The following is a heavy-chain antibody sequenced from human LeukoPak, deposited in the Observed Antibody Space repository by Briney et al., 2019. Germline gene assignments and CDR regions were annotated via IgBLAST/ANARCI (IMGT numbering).Heavy chain of an antibody. CDR2: ISAYNGNT. J-gene: IGHJ5*02. CDR3: ARGRNYYDSSGCFDP. D-gene: IGHD3-22*01. Sequence: AASVKVSCKASGYTFTSYGISWVRQAPGQGLEWMGWISAYNGNTNYAQKLQGRVTMTTDTSTSTAYMELRSLRSDDTAVYYCARGRNYYDSSGCFDPWGQGTLVTVSP. CDR1: GYTFTSYG. V-gene: IGHV1-18*01.